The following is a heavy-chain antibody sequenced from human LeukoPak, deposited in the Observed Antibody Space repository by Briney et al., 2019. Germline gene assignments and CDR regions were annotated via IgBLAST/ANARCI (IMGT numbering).Heavy chain of an antibody. CDR3: ARAQWELPPADY. J-gene: IGHJ4*02. CDR2: IYHSGST. D-gene: IGHD1-26*01. CDR1: GGSFSGYY. V-gene: IGHV4-34*01. Sequence: SETLSLTCAVYGGSFSGYYWSWIRQPPGKGLEWIGSIYHSGSTYYNPSLKSRVTISVDTSKNQFSLKLSSVTAADTAVYYCARAQWELPPADYWGQGTLVTVSS.